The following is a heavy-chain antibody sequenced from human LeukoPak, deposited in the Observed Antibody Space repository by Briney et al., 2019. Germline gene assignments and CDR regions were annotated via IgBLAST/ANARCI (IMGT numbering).Heavy chain of an antibody. CDR2: INPSTGGT. J-gene: IGHJ4*02. V-gene: IGHV1-2*02. CDR1: GYTFTGYY. CDR3: ARDGHGGNSFDY. D-gene: IGHD4-23*01. Sequence: GASVKVSCKASGYTFTGYYLHWVRQAPGQGLEWMGWINPSTGGTNYARKFQGRVTMTRDTSISTAYMELSRLTSDDTAVYFCARDGHGGNSFDYWGQGTLVTVSS.